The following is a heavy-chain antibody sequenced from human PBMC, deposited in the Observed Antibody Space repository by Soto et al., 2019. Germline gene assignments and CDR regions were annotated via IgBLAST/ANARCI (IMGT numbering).Heavy chain of an antibody. CDR3: ALSHTETTDY. V-gene: IGHV3-74*01. J-gene: IGHJ4*02. CDR1: GLTFSSYW. D-gene: IGHD4-17*01. CDR2: IKSDGSST. Sequence: EVQLVESGGGLVQPGGSLRLSCAASGLTFSSYWMHWVRQAPGKGLVWVSRIKSDGSSTSYADSVKGRFTISRDNAKNTLYLQMNSLRAEDTAVYYCALSHTETTDYWGQGTLVTVSS.